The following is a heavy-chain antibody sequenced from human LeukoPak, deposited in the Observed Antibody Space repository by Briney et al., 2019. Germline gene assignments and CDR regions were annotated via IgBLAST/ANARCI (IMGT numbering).Heavy chain of an antibody. Sequence: GGSLRLSCAASGFTFSNYAMSWVRQAPGKGLEWVSSISGSGGGTYYADSVKGRFTISRDNSKNTLYLQMNSLRAEDTAVYYYAKDRWRDPDYWGQGTLVTVSS. J-gene: IGHJ4*02. CDR2: ISGSGGGT. D-gene: IGHD4-23*01. CDR1: GFTFSNYA. V-gene: IGHV3-23*01. CDR3: AKDRWRDPDY.